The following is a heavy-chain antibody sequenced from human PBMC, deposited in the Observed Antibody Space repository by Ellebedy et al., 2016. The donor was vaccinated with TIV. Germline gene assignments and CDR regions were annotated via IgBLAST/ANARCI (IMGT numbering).Heavy chain of an antibody. CDR3: ARGYDFWSGYLDALFAFDI. D-gene: IGHD3-3*01. V-gene: IGHV1-2*02. CDR2: INPNSGGT. CDR1: GYTFTGYY. J-gene: IGHJ3*02. Sequence: ASVKVSCXASGYTFTGYYMHWVRQAPGQGFEWMGWINPNSGGTNYAQKFQGRVTMTRDTSISTAYMELSRLRSDDTAVYYCARGYDFWSGYLDALFAFDIWGQGTMVTVSS.